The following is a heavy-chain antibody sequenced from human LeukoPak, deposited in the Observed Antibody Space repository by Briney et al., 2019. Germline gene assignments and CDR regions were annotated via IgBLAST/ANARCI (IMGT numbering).Heavy chain of an antibody. CDR2: NNHSGST. D-gene: IGHD3-22*01. CDR1: GGSFSGYY. CDR3: TRGSIAYYYMDV. Sequence: PSETLSLTCAVYGGSFSGYYWSWIRQPPGQGLEWIGENNHSGSTNYNPSLKSRVTISVDTSKNQFSLKLSSVTAADTAVYYCTRGSIAYYYMDVWGKGTTVTISS. J-gene: IGHJ6*03. V-gene: IGHV4-34*01.